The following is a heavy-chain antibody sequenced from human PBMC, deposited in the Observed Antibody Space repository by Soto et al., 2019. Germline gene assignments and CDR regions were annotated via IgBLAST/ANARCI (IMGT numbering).Heavy chain of an antibody. CDR3: AKESTVGSPGDYFDS. CDR2: IGVYANT. Sequence: LRLSCAASGFTFSSYDMNWVRQAPGKGLEWVSAIGVYANTYYADSVKGRFTISRDDSRNTVHLQLHSLRVDDTAVYYCAKESTVGSPGDYFDSWGQGTLVTVSS. J-gene: IGHJ4*02. CDR1: GFTFSSYD. V-gene: IGHV3-23*01. D-gene: IGHD1-26*01.